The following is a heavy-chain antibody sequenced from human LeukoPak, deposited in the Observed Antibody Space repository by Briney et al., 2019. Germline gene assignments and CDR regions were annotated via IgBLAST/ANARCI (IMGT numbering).Heavy chain of an antibody. Sequence: ASVKVSRKASGYTFTSYGISWVRQAPGQGLEWMGWISAYNGNTNYAQKLQGRVTMTTDTSTSTAYMELRSLRSDDTAVYYCARVGYCSSTSCYLWFHYWGQGTLVTVSS. CDR2: ISAYNGNT. CDR1: GYTFTSYG. V-gene: IGHV1-18*01. CDR3: ARVGYCSSTSCYLWFHY. J-gene: IGHJ4*02. D-gene: IGHD2-2*01.